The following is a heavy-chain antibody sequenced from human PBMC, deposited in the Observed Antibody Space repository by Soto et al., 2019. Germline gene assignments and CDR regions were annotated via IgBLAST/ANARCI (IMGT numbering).Heavy chain of an antibody. CDR3: SRDLSH. CDR2: INSASTTT. J-gene: IGHJ4*02. Sequence: DVQLVESGGGLVQPGGSLRLSCAASGFPFNTYAMHWVRQAPGKGLEWISYINSASTTTFHADSVKGRFTVSRDNAENSLYLQMSSLRHEDTADYYCSRDLSHWGQGTLVTVSS. CDR1: GFPFNTYA. V-gene: IGHV3-48*02.